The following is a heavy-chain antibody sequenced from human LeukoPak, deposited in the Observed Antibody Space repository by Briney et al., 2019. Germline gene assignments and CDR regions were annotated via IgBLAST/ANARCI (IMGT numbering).Heavy chain of an antibody. CDR1: GGSISSYY. D-gene: IGHD3-22*01. CDR3: ARDVEYDSSGQGYLPLDY. V-gene: IGHV2-70*11. J-gene: IGHJ4*02. Sequence: TLSLXCTVSGGSISSYYWSWIRQPPGKALEWLARIDWDDDKYYSTSLKTRLTISKDTSKNQVVLTMTNMDPVDTATYYCARDVEYDSSGQGYLPLDYWGQGTLVTVSS. CDR2: IDWDDDK.